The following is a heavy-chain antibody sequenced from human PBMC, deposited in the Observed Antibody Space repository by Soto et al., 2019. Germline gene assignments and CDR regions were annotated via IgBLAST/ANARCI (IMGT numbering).Heavy chain of an antibody. Sequence: ASVKVSCKASGYTFTSYGISWVRQAPGQGLEWMGWISAYNGNTNYAQKLQGRVTMTTDTSTSTAYMELRSLRSDDTAVYYCARHYDSSGYYNDAFDIWGQGTMVTVSS. CDR3: ARHYDSSGYYNDAFDI. V-gene: IGHV1-18*01. CDR1: GYTFTSYG. J-gene: IGHJ3*02. D-gene: IGHD3-22*01. CDR2: ISAYNGNT.